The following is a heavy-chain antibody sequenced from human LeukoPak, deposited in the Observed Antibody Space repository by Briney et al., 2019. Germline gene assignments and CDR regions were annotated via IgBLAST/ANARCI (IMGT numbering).Heavy chain of an antibody. J-gene: IGHJ1*01. CDR1: GGSISSGGYY. V-gene: IGHV4-30-2*01. D-gene: IGHD6-13*01. Sequence: SETLSLTCTVSGGSISSGGYYWSWIRQPPGKGLEWIGYIYHSGSTYYNPSLKSRVTISVDRSKNQFSLKLSSVTAADTALYYCAKDFSEGSSWAFQHWGQGTLVTVSS. CDR2: IYHSGST. CDR3: AKDFSEGSSWAFQH.